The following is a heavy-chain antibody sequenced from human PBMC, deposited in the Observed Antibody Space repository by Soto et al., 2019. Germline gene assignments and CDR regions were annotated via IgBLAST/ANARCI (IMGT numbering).Heavy chain of an antibody. D-gene: IGHD2-2*01. V-gene: IGHV3-48*02. CDR1: GFTFSSYS. Sequence: PGGSLRLSCAASGFTFSSYSMNWVRQAPGKGLEWVSYISSSSSTIYYADSVKGRVTISRDNAENSLYLQMNSLRDEDTAVYYCARDFPLSDIVVIPTAMGRYYYYGMDVWGGGTTVTVSS. J-gene: IGHJ6*01. CDR3: ARDFPLSDIVVIPTAMGRYYYYGMDV. CDR2: ISSSSSTI.